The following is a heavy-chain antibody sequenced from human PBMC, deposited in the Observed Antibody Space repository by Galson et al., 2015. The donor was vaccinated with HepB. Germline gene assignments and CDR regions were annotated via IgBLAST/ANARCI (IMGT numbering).Heavy chain of an antibody. V-gene: IGHV1-69*06. D-gene: IGHD3-10*01. J-gene: IGHJ5*02. CDR2: IIPIFGTA. CDR1: GGTFSSYA. Sequence: SVKVSCKASGGTFSSYAISWVRQAPGQGLEWMGGIIPIFGTANYAQKFQGRVTITADKSTSTAYMELSSLRSEDTAVYYCARVVALMELRITMVQGVINWFDPWGQGTLVTVSS. CDR3: ARVVALMELRITMVQGVINWFDP.